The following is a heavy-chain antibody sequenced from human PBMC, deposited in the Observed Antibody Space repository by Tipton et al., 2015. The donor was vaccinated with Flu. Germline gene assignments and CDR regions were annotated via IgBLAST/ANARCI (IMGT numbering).Heavy chain of an antibody. CDR3: ARDREPCSGGSCSPLYGMDV. D-gene: IGHD2-15*01. CDR1: GFTFSSYE. Sequence: VQLVQSGGGLVQPGGSLRLSCAASGFTFSSYEMNWVRQAPGKGLEWVSYISSSGSTIYYADSVKGRFTISRDNAKNSLYLQMNSLRAEDTAVYYCARDREPCSGGSCSPLYGMDVWCQVTTVTVSS. V-gene: IGHV3-48*03. J-gene: IGHJ6*02. CDR2: ISSSGSTI.